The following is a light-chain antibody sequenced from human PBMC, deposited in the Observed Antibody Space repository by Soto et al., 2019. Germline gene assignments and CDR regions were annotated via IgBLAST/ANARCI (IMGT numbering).Light chain of an antibody. J-gene: IGKJ2*01. CDR1: QSIRNN. CDR2: DAS. CDR3: QHYNYWPYT. Sequence: EIVLTQSPATLSLSPGERATLSCRASQSIRNNLAWYQRKPGQAPRLLIYDASTRATGVPARFSGSGSGTDFTLTISSLQSEDFAVYYCQHYNYWPYTFGQGTKVDIK. V-gene: IGKV3-15*01.